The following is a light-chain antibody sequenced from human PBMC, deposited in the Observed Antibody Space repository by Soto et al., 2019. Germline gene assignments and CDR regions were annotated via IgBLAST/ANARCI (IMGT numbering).Light chain of an antibody. CDR2: HAS. J-gene: IGKJ2*01. CDR3: QQYDNWLRT. CDR1: QSVSNN. Sequence: EIVMTQSPATLSVSPGERATLSCRASQSVSNNLAWYQQKPGKAPRLLIYHASTRATGIPARFSGSGSGTEFSLTISSLQSEDIAVYYCQQYDNWLRTFGQGTKLEIK. V-gene: IGKV3-15*01.